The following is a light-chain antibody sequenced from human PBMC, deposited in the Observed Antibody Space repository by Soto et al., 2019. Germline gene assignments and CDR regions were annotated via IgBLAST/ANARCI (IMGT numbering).Light chain of an antibody. J-gene: IGLJ1*01. CDR1: TSDVGGYDY. V-gene: IGLV2-14*01. CDR2: DVS. Sequence: QSALTQPASVSGSPGQSITVSCTGTTSDVGGYDYVAWYQQHPGKAPKLMIYDVSSRPSGVSNRFSGSKSGNTDSLTISGLQAEDEADYYCSSYLGSSPLSGVFGTGTKVTVL. CDR3: SSYLGSSPLSGV.